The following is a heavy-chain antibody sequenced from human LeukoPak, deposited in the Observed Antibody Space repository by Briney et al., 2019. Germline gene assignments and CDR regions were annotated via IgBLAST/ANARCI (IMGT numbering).Heavy chain of an antibody. Sequence: PGGSLRLSCAASGFTFTNYWMSWVRQAPGKGLELVANIKQDRSEKYYVDSVKGRFTISRDNSKNTLYLQMNSLRAEDAAVYYCARRVGKLQIDYWGQGTLVTVSS. D-gene: IGHD1-26*01. J-gene: IGHJ4*02. V-gene: IGHV3-7*03. CDR3: ARRVGKLQIDY. CDR1: GFTFTNYW. CDR2: IKQDRSEK.